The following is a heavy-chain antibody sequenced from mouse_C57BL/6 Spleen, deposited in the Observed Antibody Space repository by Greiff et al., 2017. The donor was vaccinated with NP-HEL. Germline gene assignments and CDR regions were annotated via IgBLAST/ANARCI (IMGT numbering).Heavy chain of an antibody. V-gene: IGHV1-53*01. Sequence: QVQLQQPGTELVKPGASVKLSCKASGYTFTSYWMHWVKQRHGQGLEWIGNINPSNGGTNYNEKFKSKATLTVDKSSSTAYLQLSSLTSEDSAVYYCARSYYGSSSPWYFDVWGTGTTVTVSS. CDR3: ARSYYGSSSPWYFDV. CDR1: GYTFTSYW. J-gene: IGHJ1*03. D-gene: IGHD1-1*01. CDR2: INPSNGGT.